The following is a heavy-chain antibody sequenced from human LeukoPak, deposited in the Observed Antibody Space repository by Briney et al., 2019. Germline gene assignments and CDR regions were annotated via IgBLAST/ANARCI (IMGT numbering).Heavy chain of an antibody. D-gene: IGHD3-22*01. CDR1: GFTFSSYE. V-gene: IGHV3-48*03. J-gene: IGHJ4*02. CDR3: PRSFLKYYYDSSGLFDY. Sequence: PGGSLRLSCAASGFTFSSYEMSWVRRAPGKGLEWVSYISSSGSTIYYADSVKGRFTISRDNAKNSLYLQMNSLRAEDTAVYYCPRSFLKYYYDSSGLFDYWGQGTLVTVSS. CDR2: ISSSGSTI.